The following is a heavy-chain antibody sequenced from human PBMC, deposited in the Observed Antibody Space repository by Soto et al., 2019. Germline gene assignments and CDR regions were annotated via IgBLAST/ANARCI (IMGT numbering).Heavy chain of an antibody. J-gene: IGHJ2*01. Sequence: EVQLVESGGGLVQPGGSLRLSCAASGFTFSSYTMNWVRQAPGKGLEWVSYISSSSTTIYYADSVKGRFTISRDNAKNSLYLQMSSLRDEDTAVYYCAKDNGDYNWYFDLWGRGTLVTVSS. CDR1: GFTFSSYT. CDR3: AKDNGDYNWYFDL. D-gene: IGHD4-17*01. V-gene: IGHV3-48*02. CDR2: ISSSSTTI.